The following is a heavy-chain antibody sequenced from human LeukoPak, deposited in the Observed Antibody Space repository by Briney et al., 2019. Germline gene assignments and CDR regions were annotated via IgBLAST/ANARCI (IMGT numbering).Heavy chain of an antibody. CDR2: ISYDGSNK. V-gene: IGHV3-30*03. CDR1: GFTFSSYG. Sequence: GGSLRLSCAASGFTFSSYGMHWVRQAPGKGLEWVAVISYDGSNKYYADSVKGRFTISRDNSKNTLYLQMNSLRAEDTAVYYCARGSNYYDSSGYYFDYWGQGTLVTVSS. J-gene: IGHJ4*02. CDR3: ARGSNYYDSSGYYFDY. D-gene: IGHD3-22*01.